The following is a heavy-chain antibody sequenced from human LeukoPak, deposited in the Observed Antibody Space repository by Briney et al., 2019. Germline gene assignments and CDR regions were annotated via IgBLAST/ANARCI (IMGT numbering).Heavy chain of an antibody. CDR1: GYTFTGYY. CDR3: VRGGALDTAMNFDY. CDR2: INPNSCGT. J-gene: IGHJ4*02. D-gene: IGHD5-18*01. Sequence: ASVTVSCKASGYTFTGYYMHWLRPAPGQGLEWMGWINPNSCGTNYAQKFLGRVTMTRDTSISTAYMELSRLRSDDTAVYYCVRGGALDTAMNFDYWGQGTLVTVSS. V-gene: IGHV1-2*02.